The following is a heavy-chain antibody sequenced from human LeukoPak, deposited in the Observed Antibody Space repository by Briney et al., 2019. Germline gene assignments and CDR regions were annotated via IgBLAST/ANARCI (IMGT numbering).Heavy chain of an antibody. J-gene: IGHJ6*03. D-gene: IGHD4-17*01. CDR1: GGTFSSYA. V-gene: IGHV1-69*05. CDR3: ARAPWERYGDLDYYMDV. CDR2: IIPIFGTA. Sequence: SVKVSXKASGGTFSSYAISWVRQAPGQGLEWMGRIIPIFGTANYAQKFQGRVTITTDESTSTAYMELSSLRSEDTAVYYCARAPWERYGDLDYYMDVWGKGTTVTVSS.